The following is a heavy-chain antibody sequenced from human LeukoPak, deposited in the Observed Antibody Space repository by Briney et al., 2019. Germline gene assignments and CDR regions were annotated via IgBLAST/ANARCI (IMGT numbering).Heavy chain of an antibody. D-gene: IGHD3-10*01. CDR2: IWHDGSHR. CDR3: AREIFGSGSYTVF. Sequence: AGSLRLSCTASGFSFNTYAMHWVRKAPGQGQELVALIWHDGSHRFYSNSVRGQFTISRDNSKNTVSLQMNNLRPEDTAVYYCAREIFGSGSYTVFWGQGTLVTVSS. J-gene: IGHJ4*02. V-gene: IGHV3-33*01. CDR1: GFSFNTYA.